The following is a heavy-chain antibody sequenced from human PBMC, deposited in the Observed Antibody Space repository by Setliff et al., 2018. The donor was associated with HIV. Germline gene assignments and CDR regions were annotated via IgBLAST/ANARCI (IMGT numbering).Heavy chain of an antibody. J-gene: IGHJ1*01. CDR2: IYSSGST. Sequence: PSETLSLTCTVSNVSINSYYWSWIRQPAGRALEWIGRIYSSGSTNYNPSLKSRVKMSIDTPKNQFSLKLSSVTAADTAVYFCARDPYCSGDGCFRYYQHWGRGTLVTVSS. CDR3: ARDPYCSGDGCFRYYQH. V-gene: IGHV4-4*07. CDR1: NVSINSYY. D-gene: IGHD2-15*01.